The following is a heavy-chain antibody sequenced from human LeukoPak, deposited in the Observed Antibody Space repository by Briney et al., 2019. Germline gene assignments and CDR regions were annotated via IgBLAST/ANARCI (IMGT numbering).Heavy chain of an antibody. Sequence: ASVKVSCKASGYTFTGYYMHWVRQAPGQGLEWMGWINPNSGGTNYAQKFQGRVTMTRDTSISTAYMELSRLRSDDTAVYYCARRSDYYYDGSGVGTYYFDYWGQGTLVTVSS. V-gene: IGHV1-2*02. CDR2: INPNSGGT. D-gene: IGHD3-22*01. J-gene: IGHJ4*02. CDR3: ARRSDYYYDGSGVGTYYFDY. CDR1: GYTFTGYY.